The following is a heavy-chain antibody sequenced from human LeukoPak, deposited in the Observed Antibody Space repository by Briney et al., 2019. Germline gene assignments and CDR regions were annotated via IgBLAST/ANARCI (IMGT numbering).Heavy chain of an antibody. CDR2: SKNKLNGYTI. CDR1: GFTFSDHY. D-gene: IGHD1-26*01. V-gene: IGHV3-72*01. Sequence: GVSLRFSCAASGFTFSDHYIDWVRQAPGKGLEGVGRSKNKLNGYTIEYAASVKGRFTISRDDSKKSLYLQMDSLKTEDTAMYYCVRWDSGSPGDWGQGTLVTVSS. CDR3: VRWDSGSPGD. J-gene: IGHJ4*02.